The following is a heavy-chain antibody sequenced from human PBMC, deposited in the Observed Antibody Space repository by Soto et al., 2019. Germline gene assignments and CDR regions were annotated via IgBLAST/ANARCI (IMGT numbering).Heavy chain of an antibody. J-gene: IGHJ4*02. CDR3: PHTPYPRSPYYFDP. Sequence: QITLKESGPTLLKPTQTLTLTCTFSGFSLSTSGVGVGWIRQPPGRALEWLALIYWDDDERDSPSLKSRLTANKPTSXNQVVLTMTNMDPVDTATYYCPHTPYPRSPYYFDPWRQGTLVTVSS. CDR1: GFSLSTSGVG. D-gene: IGHD6-6*01. V-gene: IGHV2-5*02. CDR2: IYWDDDE.